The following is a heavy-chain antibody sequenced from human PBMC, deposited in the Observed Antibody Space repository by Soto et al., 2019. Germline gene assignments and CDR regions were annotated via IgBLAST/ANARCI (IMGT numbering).Heavy chain of an antibody. CDR3: ARGPLCGEECYLAF. V-gene: IGHV4-4*07. Sequence: SETLSLTCSVFGDSISRHYWSWIRQPAGKGLEYIGRIYNSGLINYNPSLESRVSMSVDPSKNQISLKLTSATAADTAIYYCARGPLCGEECYLAFWGQGTLVTVSS. CDR1: GDSISRHY. D-gene: IGHD2-21*01. J-gene: IGHJ4*02. CDR2: IYNSGLI.